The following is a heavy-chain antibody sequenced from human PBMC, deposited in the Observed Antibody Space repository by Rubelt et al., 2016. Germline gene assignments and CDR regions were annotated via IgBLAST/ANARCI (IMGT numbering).Heavy chain of an antibody. D-gene: IGHD2-21*02. J-gene: IGHJ4*02. CDR3: ARGSSDVVVTAIGY. CDR1: GGSFSGYY. V-gene: IGHV4-34*01. Sequence: QVQLQQWGAGLFKPSETLSLTCAVYGGSFSGYYWSWIRQPPGKGLGWFGGINNSGSTNYNPSLKSEVTIYVDTCKNQCALKLSSVTAADTAVYYCARGSSDVVVTAIGYWGQGTLVTVSS. CDR2: INNSGST.